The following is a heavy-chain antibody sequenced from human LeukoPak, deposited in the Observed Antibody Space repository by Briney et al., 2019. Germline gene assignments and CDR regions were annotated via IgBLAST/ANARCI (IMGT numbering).Heavy chain of an antibody. V-gene: IGHV4-34*01. CDR1: GGSFSGYY. J-gene: IGHJ5*02. CDR3: VSIPTQEYCSSTSCYLGWFDP. Sequence: SETLSLTCAVYGGSFSGYYWSWIRQPPGKGLEWIGEINHSGSTNYNPSLKSRVTISVDTSKNQFSLKLSSVTAADTAVYYCVSIPTQEYCSSTSCYLGWFDPWGQGTLVTVSS. CDR2: INHSGST. D-gene: IGHD2-2*01.